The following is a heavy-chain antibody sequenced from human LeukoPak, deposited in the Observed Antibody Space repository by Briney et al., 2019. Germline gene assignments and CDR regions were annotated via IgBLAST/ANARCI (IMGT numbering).Heavy chain of an antibody. CDR2: IYTSGST. CDR1: GCTISSYY. Sequence: SETLSLTCTVSGCTISSYYWSWIRQPAGKGLEWIGRIYTSGSTIYNPSLKSRVTMSVDTSKNQFSLKLSSVTAADTAVYYCARGRYESTRLSAYYYYYMDVWGKGTTVTVSS. CDR3: ARGRYESTRLSAYYYYYMDV. V-gene: IGHV4-4*07. D-gene: IGHD1-14*01. J-gene: IGHJ6*03.